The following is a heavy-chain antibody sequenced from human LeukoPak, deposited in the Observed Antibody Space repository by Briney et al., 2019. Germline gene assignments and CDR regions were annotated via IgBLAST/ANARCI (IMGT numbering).Heavy chain of an antibody. CDR3: ARTAPRDTAMVTQESDAFDI. Sequence: RASVKVSCKTSGYTFTDYNMHWVRQAPGQGLEWMGWISPNSGGTNYAQKFEDRVTMTRDTSISTAYMELSRLRSDDTAVYYCARTAPRDTAMVTQESDAFDIWGQGTMVTVSS. CDR1: GYTFTDYN. J-gene: IGHJ3*02. D-gene: IGHD5-18*01. V-gene: IGHV1-2*02. CDR2: ISPNSGGT.